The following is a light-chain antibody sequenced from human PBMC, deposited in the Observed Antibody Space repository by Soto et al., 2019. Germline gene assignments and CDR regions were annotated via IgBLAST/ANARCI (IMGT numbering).Light chain of an antibody. CDR1: QSLLHSHGYNY. CDR2: FGS. Sequence: DIVMTQSPLSLPVTPGEPASISCKSSQSLLHSHGYNYMDWYLQKPGQSPQLLIYFGSYRASGVPDRFSGSGSGTNFTLRISRVETEDFGIYYCMQALQVPITFGQGTKVDIK. V-gene: IGKV2-28*01. J-gene: IGKJ1*01. CDR3: MQALQVPIT.